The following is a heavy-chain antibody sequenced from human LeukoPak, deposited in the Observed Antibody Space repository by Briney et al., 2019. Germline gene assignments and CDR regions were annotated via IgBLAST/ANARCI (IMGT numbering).Heavy chain of an antibody. CDR2: INHSGST. CDR3: ARTVIPNYYDSSGYFPRYFDY. CDR1: GGSFSGYY. D-gene: IGHD3-22*01. Sequence: SETLSLTCAVYGGSFSGYYWSWIRQPPGKGLEWIGEINHSGSTNYNPSLKSRVTISVDTSKNQFSLKLSSVTAADTAVYYCARTVIPNYYDSSGYFPRYFDYWGQGTLVTVSS. V-gene: IGHV4-34*01. J-gene: IGHJ4*02.